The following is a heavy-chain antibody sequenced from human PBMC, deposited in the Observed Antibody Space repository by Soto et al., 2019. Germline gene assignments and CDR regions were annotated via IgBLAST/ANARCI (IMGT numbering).Heavy chain of an antibody. J-gene: IGHJ4*02. Sequence: QVQLQESGPGLVKPSGTLSLTCAVSSGSISSSNWWSWVRQPPGKGLEWIGEIYHSGITNYNPSLKSRVTLTINKSQDQFPLKLRSVTGGDTGVYYLARGRARAGRGVGYWGQGTLVTVSS. CDR3: ARGRARAGRGVGY. V-gene: IGHV4-4*02. D-gene: IGHD1-26*01. CDR1: SGSISSSNW. CDR2: IYHSGIT.